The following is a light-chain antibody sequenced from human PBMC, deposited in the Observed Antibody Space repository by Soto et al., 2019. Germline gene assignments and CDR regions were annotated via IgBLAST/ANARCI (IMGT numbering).Light chain of an antibody. V-gene: IGKV3-15*01. Sequence: DIVMTQSPATLSVSIGERATLSCRASQTVISNLVWYHQKPGQAPRLLIHAASTRYPGVPGRFSGSGSGTDFTLTISSLQSEDFAVYYCQQDNNWPYTYGQGTKLEI. CDR3: QQDNNWPYT. CDR2: AAS. CDR1: QTVISN. J-gene: IGKJ2*01.